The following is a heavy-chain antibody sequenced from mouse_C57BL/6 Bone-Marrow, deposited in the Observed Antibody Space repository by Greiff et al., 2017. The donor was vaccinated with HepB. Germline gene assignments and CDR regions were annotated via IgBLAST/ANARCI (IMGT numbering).Heavy chain of an antibody. Sequence: EVQLVESGPGMVKPSQSLSLTCTVTGYSITSGYDWHWIRHFPGNKLEWMGYISYSGSTNYNPSLKSRISITHDTSKNHFFLKLNSVTTEDTATYYCARGRRYDYDEGFAYWGQGTLVTVSA. CDR1: GYSITSGYD. D-gene: IGHD2-4*01. CDR2: ISYSGST. J-gene: IGHJ3*01. V-gene: IGHV3-1*01. CDR3: ARGRRYDYDEGFAY.